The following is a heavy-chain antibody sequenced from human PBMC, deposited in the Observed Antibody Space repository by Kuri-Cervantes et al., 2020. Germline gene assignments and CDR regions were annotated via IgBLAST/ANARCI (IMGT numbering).Heavy chain of an antibody. CDR1: GFTFSNYG. V-gene: IGHV3-33*01. CDR3: ARDYYGSGNLAGMDV. D-gene: IGHD3-10*01. J-gene: IGHJ6*02. Sequence: LSLTCAASGFTFSNYGMHWVRQAPDKGLEWVAVIWYGGSNKNYADSVKGRFTISRDNSKNTLSLQMNSLRVEDTAVYYCARDYYGSGNLAGMDVWGQGTTVTVSS. CDR2: IWYGGSNK.